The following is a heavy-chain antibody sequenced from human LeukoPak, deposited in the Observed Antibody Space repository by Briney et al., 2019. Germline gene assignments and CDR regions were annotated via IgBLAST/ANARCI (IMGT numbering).Heavy chain of an antibody. V-gene: IGHV1-18*04. D-gene: IGHD1-26*01. CDR2: ISADNGNT. CDR1: GYTLSNHA. Sequence: VASVKVSCKGSGYTLSNHAFSWVRQAPGQGLEWMGWISADNGNTNYAQKLQGRVTMTTDTSTGTAYMELRSLRSDDTAVYYCARDGMTGEVNWFDPWGQGTLVTVSS. CDR3: ARDGMTGEVNWFDP. J-gene: IGHJ5*02.